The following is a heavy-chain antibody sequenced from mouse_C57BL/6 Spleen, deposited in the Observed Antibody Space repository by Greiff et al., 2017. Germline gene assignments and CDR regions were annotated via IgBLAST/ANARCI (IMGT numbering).Heavy chain of an antibody. CDR3: ARREIYYGKAPLDY. D-gene: IGHD2-1*01. CDR1: GYTFTSYG. J-gene: IGHJ2*01. CDR2: IYPRSGNT. Sequence: VLLQQSGAELARPGASVKLSCKASGYTFTSYGISWVKQRTGQGLEWIGEIYPRSGNTYYNEKFKGKATLTADKSSSTAYMELRSLTSEDSAVYFCARREIYYGKAPLDYWGQGTTLTVSS. V-gene: IGHV1-81*01.